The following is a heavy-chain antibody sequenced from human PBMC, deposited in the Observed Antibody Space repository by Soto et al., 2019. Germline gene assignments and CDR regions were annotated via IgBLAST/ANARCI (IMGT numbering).Heavy chain of an antibody. CDR1: GFPFSSYT. Sequence: GGSLRLSCAASGFPFSSYTMNWVRQAPGKGLEWVSTISGSGGNTYYADSVKGRFTISRDNSKNTLYLQMNSLKTEDTAVYYWTTLGIVLVPAARGRVWFDPWGQGTLVTVSS. J-gene: IGHJ5*02. V-gene: IGHV3-23*01. CDR2: ISGSGGNT. D-gene: IGHD2-2*01. CDR3: TTLGIVLVPAARGRVWFDP.